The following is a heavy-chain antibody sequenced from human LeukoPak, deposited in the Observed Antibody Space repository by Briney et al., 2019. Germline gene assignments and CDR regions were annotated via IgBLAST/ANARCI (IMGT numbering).Heavy chain of an antibody. CDR1: GFTFTSSA. J-gene: IGHJ6*02. D-gene: IGHD3-3*01. CDR2: IVVGSGNT. Sequence: SVKVSCKASGFTFTSSAMQWVRQARGQRLEWIGWIVVGSGNTNYAQKFQERVTITRDMSTSTAYMELSSLRSDDTAVSYCAADSTYDFWRGYYLNYYYYGTDVWGQGTTVTVSS. V-gene: IGHV1-58*02. CDR3: AADSTYDFWRGYYLNYYYYGTDV.